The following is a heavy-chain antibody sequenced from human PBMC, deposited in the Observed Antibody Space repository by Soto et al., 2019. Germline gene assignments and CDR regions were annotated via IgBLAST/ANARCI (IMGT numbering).Heavy chain of an antibody. CDR2: VVVGSGNI. Sequence: SVKVSCKASGFTFTTSAMQWVRQARGQRLEWIGWVVVGSGNINYAQQFHERVTITRDMSTGTVYMELSSLRSEDTAVYYCATKLDGPDAFDIWGQGTMVTVSS. CDR1: GFTFTTSA. D-gene: IGHD1-26*01. CDR3: ATKLDGPDAFDI. J-gene: IGHJ3*02. V-gene: IGHV1-58*02.